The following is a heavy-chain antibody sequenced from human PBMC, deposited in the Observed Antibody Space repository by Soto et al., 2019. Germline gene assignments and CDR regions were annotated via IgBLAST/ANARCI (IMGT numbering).Heavy chain of an antibody. V-gene: IGHV3-73*01. D-gene: IGHD2-21*02. Sequence: EVQLVESGGGLVQPGGSLRLSCAASGFTFSGSAMHWVRQASGKGLEWVGRIRSKANSYATAYAASVKGRFTISRDDSKNTADLQMNSLKAEDTAVYYCTRLGGGDCYSCAFDIWGQGTMVTVSS. J-gene: IGHJ3*02. CDR1: GFTFSGSA. CDR2: IRSKANSYAT. CDR3: TRLGGGDCYSCAFDI.